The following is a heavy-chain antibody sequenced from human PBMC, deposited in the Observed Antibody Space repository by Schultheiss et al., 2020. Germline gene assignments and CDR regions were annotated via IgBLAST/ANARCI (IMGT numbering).Heavy chain of an antibody. Sequence: SETLSLTCAVSGGSISSGGYSWSWIRQPAGKGLEWIGRVYISGSTNYNPSLKSRVTISVDTSKNQFSLKLSSVTAADTAVYYCARDLGLHYDFWSGPTSYYFDYWGQGTLVTVSS. J-gene: IGHJ4*02. CDR2: VYISGST. CDR3: ARDLGLHYDFWSGPTSYYFDY. V-gene: IGHV4-61*02. D-gene: IGHD3-3*01. CDR1: GGSISSGGYS.